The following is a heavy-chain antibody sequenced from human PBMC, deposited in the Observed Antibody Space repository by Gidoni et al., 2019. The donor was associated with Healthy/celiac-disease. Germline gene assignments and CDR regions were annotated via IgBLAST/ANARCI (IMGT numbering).Heavy chain of an antibody. CDR3: ARDPRIITMVRGVIGGFDY. Sequence: QVQLVESGGGVVQPGRSLRLYCAASGFTFSSYAMHWVRQAPGKGLEWVAVISYDGSNKYYADSGKGRFTISRDNSKNTLYLQMNSLRAEDTAVYYCARDPRIITMVRGVIGGFDYWGQGTLVTVSS. D-gene: IGHD3-10*01. CDR1: GFTFSSYA. V-gene: IGHV3-30-3*01. CDR2: ISYDGSNK. J-gene: IGHJ4*02.